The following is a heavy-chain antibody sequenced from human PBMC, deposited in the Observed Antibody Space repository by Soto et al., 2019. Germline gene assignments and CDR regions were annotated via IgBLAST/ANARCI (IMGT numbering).Heavy chain of an antibody. CDR1: GFTFSSYG. CDR3: ARDFDAEYCSSTSCYHVRDHYYYYYGMDV. CDR2: IWYDGSNK. Sequence: GGSLRLSCAASGFTFSSYGMHWVRQAPGKGLEWVAVIWYDGSNKYYADSVKGRFTISRDNSKNTLYLQMNSLRAEDTAVYYCARDFDAEYCSSTSCYHVRDHYYYYYGMDVWGQGTTVTVSS. J-gene: IGHJ6*02. D-gene: IGHD2-2*01. V-gene: IGHV3-33*01.